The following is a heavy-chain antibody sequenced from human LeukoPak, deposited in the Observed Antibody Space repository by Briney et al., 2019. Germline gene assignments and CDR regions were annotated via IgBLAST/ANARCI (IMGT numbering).Heavy chain of an antibody. CDR2: ISGSGGST. Sequence: GGSLRLSCAASGFTFSSYAMSWVRQAPGKGLEWVSAISGSGGSTYYADSAKGRFTISRDNSKNTLYLQMNSLRAEDTAVYYCARGDSSGYYFGYWGQGTLVTVSS. CDR1: GFTFSSYA. V-gene: IGHV3-23*01. D-gene: IGHD3-22*01. CDR3: ARGDSSGYYFGY. J-gene: IGHJ4*02.